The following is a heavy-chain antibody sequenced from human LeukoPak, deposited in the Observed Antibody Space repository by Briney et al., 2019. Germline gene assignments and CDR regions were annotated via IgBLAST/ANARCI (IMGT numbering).Heavy chain of an antibody. V-gene: IGHV1-3*01. CDR1: GYPFTSYA. CDR3: ARVPAYTVQENYYGMDV. J-gene: IGHJ6*02. Sequence: GASVKVSCKASGYPFTSYAIHWVRQAPGQRLEWMGWINAGNGNTKYSQKFQGRVTMTRDTSTSTVYMELSSLRSEDTAVYYCARVPAYTVQENYYGMDVWGQGTTVTVPS. CDR2: INAGNGNT. D-gene: IGHD2-2*02.